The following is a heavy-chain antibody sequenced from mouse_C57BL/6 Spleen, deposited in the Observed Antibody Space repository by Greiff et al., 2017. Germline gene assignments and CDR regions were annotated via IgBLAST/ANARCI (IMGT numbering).Heavy chain of an antibody. D-gene: IGHD1-1*01. Sequence: EVKLMESGEGLVKPGGSLKLSCAASGFTFSSYAMSWVRQTPEKRLEWVAYISSGGDYIYYADTVKGRFTISRDNARNTLYLQMSSLKSEDTAMYYCTRGGYGSSYYFDYWGQGTTLTVSS. CDR2: ISSGGDYI. CDR1: GFTFSSYA. V-gene: IGHV5-9-1*02. CDR3: TRGGYGSSYYFDY. J-gene: IGHJ2*01.